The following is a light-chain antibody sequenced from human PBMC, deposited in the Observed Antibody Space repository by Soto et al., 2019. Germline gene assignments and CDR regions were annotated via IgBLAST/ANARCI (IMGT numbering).Light chain of an antibody. Sequence: EIVLTQSPGTPSLSPGERATLSCRASQSVSSSYLAWYQQKPGQAPRLLIYGASSRATGIPDRFSGSGSGTDFTFTISRLEPEDFAVYYCQQYGSSFGGGTKVDIK. CDR3: QQYGSS. V-gene: IGKV3-20*01. CDR2: GAS. J-gene: IGKJ4*01. CDR1: QSVSSSY.